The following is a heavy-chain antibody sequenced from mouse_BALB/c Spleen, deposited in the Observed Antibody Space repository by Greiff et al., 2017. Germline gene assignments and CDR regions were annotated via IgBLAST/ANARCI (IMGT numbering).Heavy chain of an antibody. J-gene: IGHJ3*01. CDR3: SRGPHYGISYGVAD. CDR1: GYTFTSYW. Sequence: QVQLKQSGAELVKPGASVKMSCKASGYTFTSYWINWVKQRPGQGLEWIGDIYPGRGITNYNEKFKSKATLTLDTSSSTAYLQLSSLTSEASAVYYGSRGPHYGISYGVADWGQGTLVTVSA. V-gene: IGHV1-55*01. CDR2: IYPGRGIT. D-gene: IGHD1-1*01.